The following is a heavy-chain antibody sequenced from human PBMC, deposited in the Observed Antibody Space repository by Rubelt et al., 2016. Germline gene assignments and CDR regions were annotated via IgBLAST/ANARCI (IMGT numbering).Heavy chain of an antibody. J-gene: IGHJ6*02. CDR2: IYSSGRT. CDR3: ARDRTPSGYDSGMDV. Sequence: GLEWIGYIYSSGRTNYNASLKSRVTISIDRSKNQFSLNLRSVTAADTAVYYCARDRTPSGYDSGMDVRGQGTTVTVSS. V-gene: IGHV4-59*01. D-gene: IGHD5-12*01.